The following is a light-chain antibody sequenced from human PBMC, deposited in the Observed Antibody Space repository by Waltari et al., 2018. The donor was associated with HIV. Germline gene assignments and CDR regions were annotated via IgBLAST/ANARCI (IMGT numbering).Light chain of an antibody. Sequence: QSVLIQAPSASGTPGQRVNLSCSGSDSSLVINYVYWYQQFPGMSPKLLIYRKHNRPSGVPDRVSGSKSGNSASLAISGLQSDDEADYYCASWDDSLSGVVFGGGTRLTVL. V-gene: IGLV1-47*01. CDR3: ASWDDSLSGVV. J-gene: IGLJ3*02. CDR2: RKH. CDR1: DSSLVINY.